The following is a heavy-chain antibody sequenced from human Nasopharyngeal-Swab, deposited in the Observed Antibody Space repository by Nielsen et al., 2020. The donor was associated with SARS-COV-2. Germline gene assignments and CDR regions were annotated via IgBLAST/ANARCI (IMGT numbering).Heavy chain of an antibody. CDR1: GLTFSSYW. V-gene: IGHV3-7*01. D-gene: IGHD6-13*01. Sequence: GGSLRLSCEASGLTFSSYWMSWVRQPPGKGLEWVANIKHDGSDKNYVDSVKGRFTISRDNAKNLLFLQMNNLRAEDTALYYCTRDPYSTPPDYWGQGTLVTVSS. CDR3: TRDPYSTPPDY. CDR2: IKHDGSDK. J-gene: IGHJ4*02.